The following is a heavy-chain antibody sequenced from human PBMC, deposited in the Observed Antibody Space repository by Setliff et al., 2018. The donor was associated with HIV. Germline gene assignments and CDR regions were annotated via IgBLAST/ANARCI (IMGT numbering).Heavy chain of an antibody. V-gene: IGHV3-23*01. J-gene: IGHJ5*02. D-gene: IGHD5-18*01. CDR1: GFTVSSNY. CDR3: AALKGYSYGRGCFDP. CDR2: ISGSGGTT. Sequence: GGSLRLSCAASGFTVSSNYMSWVRQAPGKGLEWVSVISGSGGTTYYADSVKGRFTISRDNSKNTVSLQMNSLRGEDTAVYYCAALKGYSYGRGCFDPWGQGTLVTVSS.